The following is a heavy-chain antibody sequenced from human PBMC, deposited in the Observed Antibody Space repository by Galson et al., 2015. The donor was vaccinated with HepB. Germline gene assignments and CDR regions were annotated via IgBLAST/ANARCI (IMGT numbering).Heavy chain of an antibody. CDR2: IKQDGSEK. J-gene: IGHJ4*02. V-gene: IGHV3-7*03. CDR3: ARDWDYYGSGSYLGY. CDR1: GFTFSNYW. D-gene: IGHD3-10*01. Sequence: SLRLSCAASGFTFSNYWMSWVRQAPGKGLEWVANIKQDGSEKYYVDSVKGRFTISRDNAKNSLYLQMNSLRADDTAVYYCARDWDYYGSGSYLGYWGQGTLVTVSS.